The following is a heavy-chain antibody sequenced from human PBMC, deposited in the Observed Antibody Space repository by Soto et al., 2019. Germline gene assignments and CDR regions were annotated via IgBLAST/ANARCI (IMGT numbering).Heavy chain of an antibody. Sequence: GGSLRLSCAASGFTFSSYGMHWVRQAPGKGLEWVAVIWYDGSNKYYADSVKGRFTISRDNSKNTLYLQMNSLRAEDTAVYYCARDRPVDYGDYWFGSGYFDYWGQGTLVTVSS. J-gene: IGHJ4*02. CDR2: IWYDGSNK. D-gene: IGHD4-17*01. CDR3: ARDRPVDYGDYWFGSGYFDY. CDR1: GFTFSSYG. V-gene: IGHV3-33*01.